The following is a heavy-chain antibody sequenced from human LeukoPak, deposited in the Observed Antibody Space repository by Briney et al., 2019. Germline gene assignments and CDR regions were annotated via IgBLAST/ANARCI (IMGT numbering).Heavy chain of an antibody. V-gene: IGHV4-39*01. CDR2: IYYSGST. J-gene: IGHJ4*02. CDR1: GGSISSSSYY. D-gene: IGHD3-9*01. Sequence: SETLSLTCTVSGGSISSSSYYWGWIRQPPGKGLEWIGSIYYSGSTYYNPSLKSRVTISVDTSKNQFSLKLSSVTAADTAVYYCASPNILTGYAPFNYWGQGTLVTVSS. CDR3: ASPNILTGYAPFNY.